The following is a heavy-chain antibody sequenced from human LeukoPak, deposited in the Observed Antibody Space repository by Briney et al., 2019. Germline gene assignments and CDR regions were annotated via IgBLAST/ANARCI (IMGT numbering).Heavy chain of an antibody. CDR3: AFRVTSFDY. D-gene: IGHD4-11*01. V-gene: IGHV3-23*01. J-gene: IGHJ4*02. CDR1: GFTVSSNY. CDR2: ISGSGGST. Sequence: GGSLRLSCAASGFTVSSNYMSWVRQAPGKGLEWVSAISGSGGSTYYADSVKGRFTISRDNSKNTLYLQMNSLRAEDTAVYYCAFRVTSFDYWGQGTLVTVSS.